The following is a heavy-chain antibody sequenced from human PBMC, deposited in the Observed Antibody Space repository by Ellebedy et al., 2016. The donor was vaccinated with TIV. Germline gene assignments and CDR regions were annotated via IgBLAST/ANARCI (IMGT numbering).Heavy chain of an antibody. CDR2: ISGSGGST. CDR1: GFTFSSYA. J-gene: IGHJ4*02. CDR3: ADLSVAGPFDY. V-gene: IGHV3-23*01. Sequence: GESLKISXAASGFTFSSYAMSWVRQAPGKGLEWVSAISGSGGSTYYADSVNGRFTISRDNSKKTLYLQMNSLRAEDTAVYYCADLSVAGPFDYWGQGSLVIVSS. D-gene: IGHD6-19*01.